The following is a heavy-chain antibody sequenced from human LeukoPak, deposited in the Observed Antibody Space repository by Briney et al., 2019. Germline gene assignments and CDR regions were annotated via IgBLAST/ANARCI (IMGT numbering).Heavy chain of an antibody. CDR2: IYYSGST. J-gene: IGHJ3*02. CDR3: ARDRVATRGGDAFDI. V-gene: IGHV4-39*06. D-gene: IGHD5-24*01. Sequence: SETLSLTCTVSGGSISSSSYYWGWIRQPPGKGLEWIGSIYYSGSTYYNPSLKSRVTISVDTSRNQFPLKLSSVTAADTAVYYCARDRVATRGGDAFDIWGQGTMVTVSS. CDR1: GGSISSSSYY.